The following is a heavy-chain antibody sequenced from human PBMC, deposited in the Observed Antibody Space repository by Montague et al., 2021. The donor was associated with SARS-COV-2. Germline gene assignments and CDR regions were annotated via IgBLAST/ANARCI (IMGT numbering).Heavy chain of an antibody. J-gene: IGHJ2*01. CDR2: ISSNGKT. V-gene: IGHV4-4*09. D-gene: IGHD3-16*01. Sequence: SETLSLTCTVSGGSINDYYRSWIRQSPGKELEWIGYISSNGKTNYNPSLKSRVTLSADASRNEFSLKLDSVTAADTAVYFCARGGYYDSAGYHWHLDLWGRGMLVTVSS. CDR3: ARGGYYDSAGYHWHLDL. CDR1: GGSINDYY.